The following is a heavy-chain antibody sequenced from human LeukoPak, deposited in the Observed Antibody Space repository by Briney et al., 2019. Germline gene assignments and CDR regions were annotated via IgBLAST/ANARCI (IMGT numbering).Heavy chain of an antibody. CDR1: GYTFIDYY. D-gene: IGHD1-26*01. J-gene: IGHJ4*02. CDR3: ARERGEFGGSYFLDY. V-gene: IGHV1-3*03. Sequence: ASVKVSCKASGYTFIDYYLHWLRQAPGQSLEWMGYINDGDGNTKYSQEFQGRVTITRDTSASIVYMELSSLRSEDMAFYYCARERGEFGGSYFLDYWGQGTLVTVSS. CDR2: INDGDGNT.